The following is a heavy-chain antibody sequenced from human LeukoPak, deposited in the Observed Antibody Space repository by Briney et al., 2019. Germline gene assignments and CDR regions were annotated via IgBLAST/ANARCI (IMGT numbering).Heavy chain of an antibody. J-gene: IGHJ6*03. Sequence: SETLSLTCTVSGGSISSHYWSWTRQPPGKGLEWIGSIYYSGSTYYNPSLKSRVTISVDTSKNQFSLKLTSVTAADTAVYYCARHQSYYYDYYMDVWGQGTLVAVSS. CDR2: IYYSGST. CDR3: ARHQSYYYDYYMDV. V-gene: IGHV4-39*01. CDR1: GGSISSHY.